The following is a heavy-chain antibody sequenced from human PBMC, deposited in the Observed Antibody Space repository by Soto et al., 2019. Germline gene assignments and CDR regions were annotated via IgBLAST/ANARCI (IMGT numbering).Heavy chain of an antibody. Sequence: XETLSLTCTVSGGSISSYYWSWIRQPPGKGLEWIGYIYYSGSTNYNPSLKSRVTISVDTSKNQFSLKLSSVTAADTAVYYCARDMAVAGTDWFDPWGQGTLATVSS. V-gene: IGHV4-59*01. D-gene: IGHD6-19*01. CDR2: IYYSGST. CDR1: GGSISSYY. CDR3: ARDMAVAGTDWFDP. J-gene: IGHJ5*02.